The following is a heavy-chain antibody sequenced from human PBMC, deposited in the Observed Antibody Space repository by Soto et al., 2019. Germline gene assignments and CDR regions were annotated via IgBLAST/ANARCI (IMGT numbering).Heavy chain of an antibody. D-gene: IGHD2-2*01. V-gene: IGHV1-2*04. CDR2: INPNSGGT. J-gene: IGHJ3*02. Sequence: ASVKVSCKASGYTFTGYYMHWVRQAPGQGLEWMGWINPNSGGTNYAQKFQGWVTMTRDTSISTAYMELSRLRSDDTAVYYCARAGYSKEYQLLDAFDIWGQGTMVTVSS. CDR1: GYTFTGYY. CDR3: ARAGYSKEYQLLDAFDI.